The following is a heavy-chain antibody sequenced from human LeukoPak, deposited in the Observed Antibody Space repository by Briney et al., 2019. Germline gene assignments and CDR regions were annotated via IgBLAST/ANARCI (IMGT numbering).Heavy chain of an antibody. CDR1: GFTFSGYW. D-gene: IGHD6-13*01. CDR2: IKQDGSEK. CDR3: ARDLAMAAGTWDY. Sequence: PGGSLRLSCAASGFTFSGYWMSWVRQAPGKGLEWGANIKQDGSEKYYVDSVKGRFTISRDNAKNSLYLQMNSLRAEDTAVYYCARDLAMAAGTWDYWGQGTLVTVSS. V-gene: IGHV3-7*01. J-gene: IGHJ4*02.